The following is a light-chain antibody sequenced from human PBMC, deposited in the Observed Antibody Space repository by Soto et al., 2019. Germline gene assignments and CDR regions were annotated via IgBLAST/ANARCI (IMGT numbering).Light chain of an antibody. V-gene: IGLV1-36*01. J-gene: IGLJ3*02. CDR1: SSNIGSNA. CDR3: AAWDDRLNGVV. CDR2: YDD. Sequence: QSVVTQPTSVSGAPRQRVTISCSGGSSNIGSNAVNWYQQFPGKAPKLLIYYDDLLPSGVSDRFSGSKSGTSASLAISGLQSDDEADYCCAAWDDRLNGVVFGGGTKLTVL.